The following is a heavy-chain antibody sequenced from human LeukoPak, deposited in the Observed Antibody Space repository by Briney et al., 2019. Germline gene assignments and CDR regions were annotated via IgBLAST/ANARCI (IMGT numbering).Heavy chain of an antibody. V-gene: IGHV3-72*01. Sequence: GGSLRLSCAVSGFTFSDYYMDWVRQAPGKGLEWVGRIRNKANSYTTEYAASVKGRFTISRDDSKNSLYLQMNSLKAEDTAVYYCARGVLWSGYFYFDYWGQGTPVTVSS. J-gene: IGHJ4*02. CDR1: GFTFSDYY. CDR3: ARGVLWSGYFYFDY. D-gene: IGHD3-3*01. CDR2: IRNKANSYTT.